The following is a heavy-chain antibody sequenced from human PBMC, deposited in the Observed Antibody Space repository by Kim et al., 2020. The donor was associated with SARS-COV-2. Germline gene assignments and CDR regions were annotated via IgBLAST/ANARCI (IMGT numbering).Heavy chain of an antibody. CDR2: ISYDGSNK. D-gene: IGHD1-26*01. CDR3: ARDLRGSYSWVFDY. Sequence: GGSLRLSCAASGFTFSSYAMHWVRQAPGKGLEWVAVISYDGSNKYYADSVKGRFTISRDNSKNTLYLQMNRLRAEDTAVYYCARDLRGSYSWVFDYWGQGTLVTVSS. V-gene: IGHV3-30-3*01. CDR1: GFTFSSYA. J-gene: IGHJ4*02.